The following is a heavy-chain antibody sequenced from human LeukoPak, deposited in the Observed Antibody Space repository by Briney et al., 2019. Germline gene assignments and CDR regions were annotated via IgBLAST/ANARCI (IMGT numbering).Heavy chain of an antibody. J-gene: IGHJ3*02. Sequence: HPGGSLRLSCAASGFTFSSYAMSWVRQAPGKGLEWVSAISGSGGSTYYADSVKGRFTISRDNSKNTLYLQMNSLRAEDTAVYYCAKDLTRGYYDSTRADAFDIWGQGTMVTVSS. V-gene: IGHV3-23*01. CDR1: GFTFSSYA. D-gene: IGHD3-22*01. CDR2: ISGSGGST. CDR3: AKDLTRGYYDSTRADAFDI.